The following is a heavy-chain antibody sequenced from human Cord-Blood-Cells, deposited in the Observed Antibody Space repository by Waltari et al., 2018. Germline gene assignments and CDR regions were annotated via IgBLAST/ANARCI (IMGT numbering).Heavy chain of an antibody. Sequence: EVQLLESGGGLVQPGGSLRLSCAASGSTFSSDLISWVRQAPGKGLEWVANIKQDGREKYYVESVKGRFTISRDNAKNSLYLQMNSLRAEDTAVYYCARDRVGADAFDIWGQGTMVTVSS. CDR3: ARDRVGADAFDI. CDR1: GSTFSSDL. CDR2: IKQDGREK. D-gene: IGHD1-26*01. V-gene: IGHV3-7*01. J-gene: IGHJ3*02.